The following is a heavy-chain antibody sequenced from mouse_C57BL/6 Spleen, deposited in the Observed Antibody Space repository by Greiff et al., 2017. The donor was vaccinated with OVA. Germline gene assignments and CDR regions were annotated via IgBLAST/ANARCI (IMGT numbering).Heavy chain of an antibody. CDR3: AKHSEDDPHGGYAMDY. CDR1: GFSLTSYG. V-gene: IGHV2-9*01. D-gene: IGHD2-3*01. CDR2: IWGGGST. J-gene: IGHJ4*01. Sequence: VKVVESGPGLVAPSQSLSITCTVSGFSLTSYGVDWVRQPPGKGLEWLGVIWGGGSTNYNSALMSRLSISKDNSKSQVFLKMNSLQTDDTAMYYCAKHSEDDPHGGYAMDYWGQGTSVTVSS.